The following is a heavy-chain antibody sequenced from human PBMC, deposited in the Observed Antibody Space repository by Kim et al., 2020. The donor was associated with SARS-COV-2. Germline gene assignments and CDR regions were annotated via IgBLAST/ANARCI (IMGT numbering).Heavy chain of an antibody. J-gene: IGHJ4*02. CDR2: IRASAETT. Sequence: GGSLRLSCAASGFTLSNNAMSWVRQAPGRGLEWVSTIRASAETTYYAGSVNGRFTISRDISKHTLYLQLSSLRADDTAIYYCAKDRGGSGRPVFDCWGQG. V-gene: IGHV3-23*01. CDR1: GFTLSNNA. D-gene: IGHD3-3*01. CDR3: AKDRGGSGRPVFDC.